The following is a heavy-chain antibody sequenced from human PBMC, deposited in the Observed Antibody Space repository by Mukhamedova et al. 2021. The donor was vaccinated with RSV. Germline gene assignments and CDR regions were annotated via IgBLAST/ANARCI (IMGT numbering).Heavy chain of an antibody. D-gene: IGHD2-8*01. Sequence: GWMGIINPSGGSTSYAQKFQGRVTMTRDTSTSTVYMELSSLRSEDTAVYYCARGYHCTNGVCYNKDYYYYYMDVWGKGTTVTVSS. V-gene: IGHV1-46*01. CDR2: INPSGGST. J-gene: IGHJ6*03. CDR3: ARGYHCTNGVCYNKDYYYYYMDV.